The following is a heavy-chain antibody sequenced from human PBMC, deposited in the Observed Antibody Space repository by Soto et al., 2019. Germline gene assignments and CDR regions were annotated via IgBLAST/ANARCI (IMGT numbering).Heavy chain of an antibody. CDR1: GFTFSSYE. V-gene: IGHV3-48*03. CDR2: ISSSGSTI. CDR3: PGTPEAVPGNNGYFIL. J-gene: IGHJ2*01. Sequence: PGGSLRLSCAASGFTFSSYEMNWVRQAPGKGLEWVSYISSSGSTIYYADSVKGRFTIYRDNAKNSRYLQMNSLRAEDTADCYCPGTPEAVPGNNGYFILGGLGTLVTVSS. D-gene: IGHD1-1*01.